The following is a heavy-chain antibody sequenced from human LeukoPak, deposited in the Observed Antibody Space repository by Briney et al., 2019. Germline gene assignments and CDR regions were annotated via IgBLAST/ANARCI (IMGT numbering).Heavy chain of an antibody. D-gene: IGHD1-26*01. CDR3: ARKSGTYWDYFDY. CDR2: INPNSGGT. Sequence: GASVKVSCKASGYTFTGYYMHWVRQAPGQGLEWMGWINPNSGGTNYAQNFQGRVTMTRDASINTAFMQLSRLTSDDTAVYFCARKSGTYWDYFDYWGQGTLVTVSS. V-gene: IGHV1-2*02. CDR1: GYTFTGYY. J-gene: IGHJ4*02.